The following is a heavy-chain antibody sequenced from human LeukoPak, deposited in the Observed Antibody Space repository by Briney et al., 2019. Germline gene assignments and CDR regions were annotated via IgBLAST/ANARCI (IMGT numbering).Heavy chain of an antibody. D-gene: IGHD4-17*01. V-gene: IGHV3-23*01. Sequence: PGGSLRLSCAASGFTFSSSAMTWVRQAPGKGLEWVSSITGGHYPTYNTDSVKGRFTISRDNSKNTLYLQMNSLRADDTAVYYCTKDPNGDYVGAFDPWGQGTLVTVSS. CDR1: GFTFSSSA. CDR2: ITGGHYPT. J-gene: IGHJ5*02. CDR3: TKDPNGDYVGAFDP.